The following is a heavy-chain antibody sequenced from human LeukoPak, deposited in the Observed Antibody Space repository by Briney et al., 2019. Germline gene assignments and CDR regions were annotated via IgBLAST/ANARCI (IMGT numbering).Heavy chain of an antibody. CDR2: ISSSSSTI. CDR3: ARVAGSDAFDI. CDR1: GFTFNTYS. D-gene: IGHD3-10*01. V-gene: IGHV3-48*01. Sequence: GGSLRLSCAASGFTFNTYSMNWVRQAPGKGLEWVSYISSSSSTIYYADSVKGRFTISRDNAKNSLYLQMNSLRAEDTAVYYCARVAGSDAFDIWGQGTMVTVSS. J-gene: IGHJ3*02.